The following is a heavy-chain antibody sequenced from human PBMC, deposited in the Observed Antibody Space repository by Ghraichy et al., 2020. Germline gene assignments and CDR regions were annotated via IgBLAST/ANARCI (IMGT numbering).Heavy chain of an antibody. Sequence: GSLRLSCAASGFTFSSYWMSWVRQAPGKGLEWVANIKEDGSEKNYVDSVKGRITISRDNAKKSLYLQMNSLRAEDTAVYYCASEYGRGLDVWGQGTTVTVSS. CDR1: GFTFSSYW. V-gene: IGHV3-7*01. CDR2: IKEDGSEK. J-gene: IGHJ6*02. D-gene: IGHD3-10*01. CDR3: ASEYGRGLDV.